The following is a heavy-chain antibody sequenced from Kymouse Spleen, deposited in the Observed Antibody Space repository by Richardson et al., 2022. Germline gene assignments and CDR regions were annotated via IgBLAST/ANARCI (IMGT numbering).Heavy chain of an antibody. CDR3: ARDRNSSGWYFYYYYYGMDV. V-gene: IGHV6-1*01. CDR1: GDSVSSNSAA. D-gene: IGHD6-19*01. J-gene: IGHJ6*02. Sequence: QVQLQQSGPGLVKPSQTLSLTCAISGDSVSSNSAAWNWIRQSPSRGLEWLGRTYYRSKWYNDYAVSVKSRITINPDTSKNQFSLQLNSVTPEDTAVYYCARDRNSSGWYFYYYYYGMDVWGQGTTVTVSS. CDR2: TYYRSKWYN.